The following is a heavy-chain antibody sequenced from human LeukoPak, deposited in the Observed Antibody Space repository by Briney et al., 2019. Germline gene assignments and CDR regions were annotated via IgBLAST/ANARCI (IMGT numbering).Heavy chain of an antibody. V-gene: IGHV4-39*02. Sequence: SETLSLTCTVSGGSIRRSSYYWGWIRQPPGKGLEWIGSMYYSGSTYYNPSLKSRVTISVDTSKNQFSLKLSSATAADTAVYYCARDGLAAATLHWCFDLWGRGTLVTVSS. D-gene: IGHD2-15*01. CDR3: ARDGLAAATLHWCFDL. CDR1: GGSIRRSSYY. J-gene: IGHJ2*01. CDR2: MYYSGST.